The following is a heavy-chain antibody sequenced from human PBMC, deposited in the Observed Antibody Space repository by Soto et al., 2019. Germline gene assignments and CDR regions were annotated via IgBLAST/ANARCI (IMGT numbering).Heavy chain of an antibody. J-gene: IGHJ6*02. Sequence: SSVKVSCKASGGTFRRSAFSWVRQAPGQGLEWMGGIIPIFGTANYAQKFQGRVTITADESTSTAYMELSSLRSEDTAVYYCARGPTERFLEWLLSSFYYYYYGMDFRAQGTT. CDR2: IIPIFGTA. D-gene: IGHD3-3*01. CDR1: GGTFRRSA. CDR3: ARGPTERFLEWLLSSFYYYYYGMDF. V-gene: IGHV1-69*13.